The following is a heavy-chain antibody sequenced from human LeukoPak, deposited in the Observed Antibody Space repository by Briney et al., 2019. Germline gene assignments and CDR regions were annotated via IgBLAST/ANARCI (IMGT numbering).Heavy chain of an antibody. CDR2: ISYDGSNK. CDR1: GFTFSSYG. V-gene: IGHV3-30*03. Sequence: PGGSLRLSCAASGFTFSSYGMPWVRQAPGKGLEWVAVISYDGSNKYYADSVKGRFTISRDNSKNTLYLQMNSLRAEDTAVYYCATSGGSYLSGYYGMDVWGQGTTVAVSS. CDR3: ATSGGSYLSGYYGMDV. J-gene: IGHJ6*02. D-gene: IGHD1-26*01.